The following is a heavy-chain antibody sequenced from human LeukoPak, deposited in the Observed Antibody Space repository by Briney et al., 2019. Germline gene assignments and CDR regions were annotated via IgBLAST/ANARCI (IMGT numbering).Heavy chain of an antibody. CDR3: ARHGGYYGSGIGYFDY. V-gene: IGHV4-39*01. J-gene: IGHJ4*02. CDR2: IYYSGST. CDR1: GGSISSSSYY. D-gene: IGHD3-10*01. Sequence: PSETLSLTCTVSGGSISSSSYYWGWIRQPPGTGLEWIGSIYYSGSTYYNPSLKSRVTISVDTSKNQFSLKLSSVTAADTAVYYCARHGGYYGSGIGYFDYWGQGTLVTVSS.